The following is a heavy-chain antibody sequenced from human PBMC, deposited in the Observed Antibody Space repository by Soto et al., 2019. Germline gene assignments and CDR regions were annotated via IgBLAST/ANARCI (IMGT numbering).Heavy chain of an antibody. Sequence: ASVKVSCKASGYTFPSYDINWVRQATGQGLEWMGWMNPNSGNTGYAQKFQGRVTMTRNTSISTAYMELSSLRSEDTAVYYCARAGGIAVAGQFDYWGQGTLVTVSS. CDR2: MNPNSGNT. CDR1: GYTFPSYD. J-gene: IGHJ4*02. D-gene: IGHD6-19*01. CDR3: ARAGGIAVAGQFDY. V-gene: IGHV1-8*01.